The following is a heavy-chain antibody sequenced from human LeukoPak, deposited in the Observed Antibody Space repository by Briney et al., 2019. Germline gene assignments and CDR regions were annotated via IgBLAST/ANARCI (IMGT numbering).Heavy chain of an antibody. J-gene: IGHJ6*04. V-gene: IGHV3-21*04. CDR2: ISSSSSYI. CDR1: GFTFSSYE. CDR3: AVSLKLVEV. D-gene: IGHD5/OR15-5a*01. Sequence: GGSLRLSCAASGFTFSSYEMNWVRQAPGKGLEWVSSISSSSSYIYYADSVKGRFTISRDNAKNSLYLQMNSLRAEDTAVFYCAVSLKLVEVWGKGTTVTVSS.